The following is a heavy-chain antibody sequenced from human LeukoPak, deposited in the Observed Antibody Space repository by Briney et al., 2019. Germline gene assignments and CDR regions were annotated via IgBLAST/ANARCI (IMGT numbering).Heavy chain of an antibody. CDR1: GGSFSGYY. J-gene: IGHJ3*02. CDR3: ARGNYYDSSGYYYVGAFDI. D-gene: IGHD3-22*01. Sequence: SETLSLTCAVYGGSFSGYYWSWIRQPPGKGLEWIGEINHSGSTNYNPSLKSRVTISVDTSKNQFSLKLSSVTAADTAVYYCARGNYYDSSGYYYVGAFDIWGQGTMVTVSS. V-gene: IGHV4-34*01. CDR2: INHSGST.